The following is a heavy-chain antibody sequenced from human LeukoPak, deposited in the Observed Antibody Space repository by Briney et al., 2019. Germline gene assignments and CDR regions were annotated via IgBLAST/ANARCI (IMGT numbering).Heavy chain of an antibody. CDR2: INHSGST. J-gene: IGHJ4*02. CDR3: AAAAMSSRIDY. Sequence: SETLSLTCAVYGGSFSGYYWSWIRQPPGKGLEWIEEINHSGSTNYNPSLKSRVTISVDTSKNQFSLKLSSVTAADTAVYYCAAAAMSSRIDYWGQGTLVTVSS. CDR1: GGSFSGYY. V-gene: IGHV4-34*01. D-gene: IGHD2-2*01.